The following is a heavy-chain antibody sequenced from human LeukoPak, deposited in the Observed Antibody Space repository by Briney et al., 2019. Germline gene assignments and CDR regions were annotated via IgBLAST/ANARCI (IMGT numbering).Heavy chain of an antibody. J-gene: IGHJ4*02. Sequence: GRCLRLSCAASGFSFSNDGMHWVRQAPGKGLEWVAVICYDVSNKYYADSLQGRLTISGVNSKNTLYVQMCSLGDEDTAVYYCARSNNGGWGYCDYWGQGSLVTVSS. D-gene: IGHD3-16*01. CDR3: ARSNNGGWGYCDY. CDR1: GFSFSNDG. CDR2: ICYDVSNK. V-gene: IGHV3-33*01.